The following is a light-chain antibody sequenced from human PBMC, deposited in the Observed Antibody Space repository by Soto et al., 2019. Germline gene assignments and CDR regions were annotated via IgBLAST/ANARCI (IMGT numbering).Light chain of an antibody. CDR3: QQYYRAIT. CDR2: DAS. V-gene: IGKV1-33*01. J-gene: IGKJ3*01. Sequence: DNQMTQSPSSLSASVGDRVTITCQASQDISSYLNWYQQKSGKAPKLLIYDASNLETGVPSRFSGSGSATDFTFTISSLQPEDIATYYCQQYYRAITFGPGTKVEIK. CDR1: QDISSY.